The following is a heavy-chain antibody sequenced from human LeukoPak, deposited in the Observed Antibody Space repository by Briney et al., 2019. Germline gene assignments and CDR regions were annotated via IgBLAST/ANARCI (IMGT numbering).Heavy chain of an antibody. CDR1: GYTFTSYY. J-gene: IGHJ4*02. D-gene: IGHD5-12*01. CDR2: INPSGGST. Sequence: ASVKVSCKASGYTFTSYYMHWVRQAPGQGLEWMGIINPSGGSTSYAQKFQGRVTMTRDMSTSTVYMELSSLRSEDTAVYYCARVEASGYDYGAFDYWGQGTLVTVSS. CDR3: ARVEASGYDYGAFDY. V-gene: IGHV1-46*01.